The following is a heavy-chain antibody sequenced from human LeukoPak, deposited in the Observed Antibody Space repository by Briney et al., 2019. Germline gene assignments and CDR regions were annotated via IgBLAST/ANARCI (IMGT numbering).Heavy chain of an antibody. CDR3: ARLGIAAAGTLFEVGLEDY. J-gene: IGHJ4*02. D-gene: IGHD6-13*01. Sequence: PGGSLRLSCAASGFTFSSYEMNWVRQAPGKGLEWVSYISSSSSYIYYADSVKGRFTISRDNAKNSLYLQMNSLRAEDTAVYYCARLGIAAAGTLFEVGLEDYWGQGTLVTVSS. V-gene: IGHV3-21*05. CDR1: GFTFSSYE. CDR2: ISSSSSYI.